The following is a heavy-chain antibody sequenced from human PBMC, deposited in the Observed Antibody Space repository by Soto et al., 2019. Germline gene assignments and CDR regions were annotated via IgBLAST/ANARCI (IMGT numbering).Heavy chain of an antibody. CDR1: GYRFTSYW. V-gene: IGHV5-10-1*01. Sequence: GESLKISCKGSGYRFTSYWISWVRQKPGKGLEWMGRIDPSDSYTNYSPSFQGHVTISADKSISTAYLQWSSLKASDTAMYYCARLRVGFGELLTYWGQGTLVTSPQ. CDR2: IDPSDSYT. CDR3: ARLRVGFGELLTY. J-gene: IGHJ4*02. D-gene: IGHD3-10*01.